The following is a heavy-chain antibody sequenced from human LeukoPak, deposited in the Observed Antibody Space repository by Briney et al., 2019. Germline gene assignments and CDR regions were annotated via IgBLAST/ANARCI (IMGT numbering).Heavy chain of an antibody. V-gene: IGHV3-30*18. CDR2: ISYDGSNK. J-gene: IGHJ3*02. D-gene: IGHD4-17*01. Sequence: GGSLRLSCAASGFTFSSYGMHWVRQAPGKGLEWVAVISYDGSNKYYADSVKGRFTISRDNSKNTLYLQMNSLRAEGTAVYYCAKEEDYGDYPGWAFDIWGQGTMVTVSS. CDR3: AKEEDYGDYPGWAFDI. CDR1: GFTFSSYG.